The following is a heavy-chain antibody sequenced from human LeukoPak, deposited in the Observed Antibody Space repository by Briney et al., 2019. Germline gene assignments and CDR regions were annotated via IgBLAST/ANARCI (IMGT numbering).Heavy chain of an antibody. CDR1: GFTFSGYW. Sequence: GGSLRLSCAASGFTFSGYWMHWVRQAPGKGLEWVANIKQDGSVKYYVDSVKGRFTISRDNAKNSLFLQMNSLRAEDTAVYYCAKDYGDYAYYFDYWGQGTLVTVSS. V-gene: IGHV3-7*03. D-gene: IGHD4-17*01. J-gene: IGHJ4*02. CDR3: AKDYGDYAYYFDY. CDR2: IKQDGSVK.